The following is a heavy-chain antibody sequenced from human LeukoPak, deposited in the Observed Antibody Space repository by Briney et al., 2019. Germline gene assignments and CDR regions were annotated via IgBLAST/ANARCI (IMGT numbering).Heavy chain of an antibody. CDR2: IYYSGTT. CDR1: GDSISGGTYY. J-gene: IGHJ3*01. Sequence: SETLSLTCTVSGDSISGGTYYWGGIRQPPGKGREGSVNIYYSGTTYYNPSLKCRFTISVHTSKNHFSLKVSSVTAADTAVYYCARRGIAAAGRENDAFDVWGQGTMVTVSS. V-gene: IGHV4-39*02. D-gene: IGHD6-13*01. CDR3: ARRGIAAAGRENDAFDV.